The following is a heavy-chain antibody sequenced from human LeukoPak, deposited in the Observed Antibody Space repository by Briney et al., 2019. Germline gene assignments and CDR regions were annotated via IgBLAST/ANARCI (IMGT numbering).Heavy chain of an antibody. Sequence: GGSLRLSCAASGFTFNSYAMTWVRQAPGKGLEWVSAIIGSGDSAYYADSVKGRFTISRDNSKSTLYLQMNGLRAEDTAIYYCAKDMGWGWAAAVFDGLGVWGQGTTVTVSS. D-gene: IGHD6-13*01. J-gene: IGHJ6*02. CDR1: GFTFNSYA. CDR3: AKDMGWGWAAAVFDGLGV. V-gene: IGHV3-23*01. CDR2: IIGSGDSA.